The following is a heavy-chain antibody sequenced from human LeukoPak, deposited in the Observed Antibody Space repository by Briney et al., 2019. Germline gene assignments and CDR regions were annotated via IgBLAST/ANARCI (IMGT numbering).Heavy chain of an antibody. J-gene: IGHJ4*02. Sequence: GGSLRLSCAASGFTFSSYAMHWVRQAPGKGLEWVAVISYDGSNKYYADSVKGRFTISRDNSKNTLYLQMNSLRAEDTAVYYCATGTGTTVTQFDYWGQGTLVTVSS. CDR2: ISYDGSNK. V-gene: IGHV3-30*04. CDR3: ATGTGTTVTQFDY. D-gene: IGHD1-7*01. CDR1: GFTFSSYA.